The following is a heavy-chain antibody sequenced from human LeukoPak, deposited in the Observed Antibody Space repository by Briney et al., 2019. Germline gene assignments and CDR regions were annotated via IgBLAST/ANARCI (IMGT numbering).Heavy chain of an antibody. CDR1: GGSISSSSYY. CDR3: ARAVCSGGSCYFSLGSAFDI. CDR2: IYYSGST. Sequence: SETLSLTCTVSGGSISSSSYYWSWIRQHPGKGLEWIGYIYYSGSTYYNPSLKSRVTISVDTSKNQFSLKLSSVTAADTAVYYCARAVCSGGSCYFSLGSAFDIWGQGTMVTVSS. V-gene: IGHV4-31*03. J-gene: IGHJ3*02. D-gene: IGHD2-15*01.